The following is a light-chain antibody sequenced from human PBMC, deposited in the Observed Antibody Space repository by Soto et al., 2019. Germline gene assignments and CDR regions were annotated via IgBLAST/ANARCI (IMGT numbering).Light chain of an antibody. V-gene: IGLV2-14*01. CDR3: ISYTSSSTLV. Sequence: QSALTQPASVSGSPGQSITISCTGTSSDVGGYNYVSWYQQHPGKAPKLMIYDVSNRPSGVSNRVSGSKSGNTASLTISGLQAEDEADYYCISYTSSSTLVFGGGTKLTVL. J-gene: IGLJ2*01. CDR1: SSDVGGYNY. CDR2: DVS.